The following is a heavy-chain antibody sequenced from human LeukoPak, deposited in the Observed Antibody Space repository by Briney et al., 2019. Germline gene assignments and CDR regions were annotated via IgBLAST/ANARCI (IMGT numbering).Heavy chain of an antibody. J-gene: IGHJ3*02. CDR2: IYYSGST. CDR3: ARDAYDTGAFDI. CDR1: GGSISSSSYY. Sequence: SETLSLTCTVSGGSISSSSYYWGWIRQPPGKGLEWIGSIYYSGSTYYNPSLKSRVTISVDTSKNQFSLKLSSVTAADTAVYYCARDAYDTGAFDIWGQGTMVTVSS. V-gene: IGHV4-39*07. D-gene: IGHD3-22*01.